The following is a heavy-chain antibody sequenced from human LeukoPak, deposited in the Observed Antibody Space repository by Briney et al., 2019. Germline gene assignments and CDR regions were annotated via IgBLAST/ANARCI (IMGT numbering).Heavy chain of an antibody. D-gene: IGHD3-10*01. J-gene: IGHJ4*02. CDR2: ISGSGGST. V-gene: IGHV3-23*01. Sequence: GGSLRLSCAASGFTFSSYAMSWVRQAPGKGLEWVSVISGSGGSTYYADSVKGRFTISRDNSKNALYLQMNSMRAEDTAVYYCAKDGRYYGSGKTDYWGQGTLVTVSS. CDR3: AKDGRYYGSGKTDY. CDR1: GFTFSSYA.